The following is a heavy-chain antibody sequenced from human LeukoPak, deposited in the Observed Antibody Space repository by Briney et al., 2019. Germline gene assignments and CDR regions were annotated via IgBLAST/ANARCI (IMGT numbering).Heavy chain of an antibody. CDR1: GGSISGYY. D-gene: IGHD3-3*01. CDR2: IYDSGST. V-gene: IGHV4-59*01. CDR3: ARTYRYDFWSGYYH. J-gene: IGHJ4*02. Sequence: TSETLSLTCTVSGGSISGYYWSWIRQPPGKGLEWIGYIYDSGSTNYNPSLKSRVIISVDTSKNQFSLKLSSVTAADTAVYYCARTYRYDFWSGYYHWGQGTPVTVSS.